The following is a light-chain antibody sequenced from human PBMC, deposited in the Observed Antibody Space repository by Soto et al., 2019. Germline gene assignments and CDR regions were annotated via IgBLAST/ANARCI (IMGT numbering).Light chain of an antibody. CDR3: CSYADVVTFV. Sequence: QSALTQPPSASGSPGQSVAISCTGTSSDVGGYNYVSWYQQHPGKAPKLMIYEGTKRPSGVSYRFSGSKSGNTASLTISGLQAEDEADYYCCSYADVVTFVFGTGTKVTVL. J-gene: IGLJ1*01. V-gene: IGLV2-8*01. CDR1: SSDVGGYNY. CDR2: EGT.